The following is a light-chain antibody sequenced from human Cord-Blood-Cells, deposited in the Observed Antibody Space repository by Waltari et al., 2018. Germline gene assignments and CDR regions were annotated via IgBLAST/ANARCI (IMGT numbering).Light chain of an antibody. CDR1: SSDVGGYNY. V-gene: IGLV2-14*01. J-gene: IGLJ1*01. CDR3: SSYTSSSTLYV. Sequence: QSALTQPASVSGSPGQSITISCTGTSSDVGGYNYVSRYQQHPGKAPKLMIYDVSNRPAGVAKRFSGSKSGNTASLTISGLQAEDEADYYCSSYTSSSTLYVFGTGTKVTVL. CDR2: DVS.